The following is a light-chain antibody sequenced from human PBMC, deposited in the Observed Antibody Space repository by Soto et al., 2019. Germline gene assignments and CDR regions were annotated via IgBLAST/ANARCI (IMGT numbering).Light chain of an antibody. CDR3: HQLHIYPLI. CDR2: AAS. Sequence: DIVMTQSPDSLAVSLGERATINCKSSQSFLYSSNNKNYLAWYQQKPGKAPKLLIYAASTLQNGVPSRFSGSGSGTDFTLTISSLQPEDFATYYCHQLHIYPLIFGGGTKVDIK. CDR1: QSFLYSSNNKNY. J-gene: IGKJ4*01. V-gene: IGKV4-1*01.